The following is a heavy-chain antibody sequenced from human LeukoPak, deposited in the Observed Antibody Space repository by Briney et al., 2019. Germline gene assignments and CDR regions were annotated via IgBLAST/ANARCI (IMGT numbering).Heavy chain of an antibody. Sequence: ASVKVSCKVSGYTLTELSMHWVRQAPGKGLEWMGGFDPEDGETIYAQKFQGRVTITTDESTSTAYMELSSLRSEDTAVYYCASTGCSSWYCGNFDYWGQGTLVTVSS. V-gene: IGHV1-24*01. CDR1: GYTLTELS. CDR2: FDPEDGET. D-gene: IGHD6-13*01. CDR3: ASTGCSSWYCGNFDY. J-gene: IGHJ4*02.